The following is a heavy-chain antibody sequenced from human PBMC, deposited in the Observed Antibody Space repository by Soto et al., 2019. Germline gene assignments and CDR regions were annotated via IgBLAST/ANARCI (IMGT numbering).Heavy chain of an antibody. J-gene: IGHJ6*02. D-gene: IGHD1-26*01. CDR3: ARVSGSYSYGMDV. CDR2: IYHSGST. V-gene: IGHV4-4*02. CDR1: GGSISSSNW. Sequence: QVQLQESGPGLVKPSGTLSLTCAVSGGSISSSNWWSWVRQPPGKGLEWIGEIYHSGSTNYNPSLTSRAHXSXDXXKIPFALKTSSVTAALTAVYYCARVSGSYSYGMDVWGQGTTVTVSS.